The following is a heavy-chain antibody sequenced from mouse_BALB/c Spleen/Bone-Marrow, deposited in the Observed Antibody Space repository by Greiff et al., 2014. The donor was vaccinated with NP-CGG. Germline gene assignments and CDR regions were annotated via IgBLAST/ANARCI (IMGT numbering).Heavy chain of an antibody. J-gene: IGHJ1*01. CDR2: IWAGGST. D-gene: IGHD4-1*01. CDR3: ARVTGTDWYFDV. V-gene: IGHV2-9*02. Sequence: VKVEESGPGLVAPSQSLSITCTVSGFSLTSYGVHWVRQPPGKGLEWLGVIWAGGSTNYNSALMSRLSISKDNSKSQVFLKMNSLQTDDTAMYYCARVTGTDWYFDVWGAGTTGTVSS. CDR1: GFSLTSYG.